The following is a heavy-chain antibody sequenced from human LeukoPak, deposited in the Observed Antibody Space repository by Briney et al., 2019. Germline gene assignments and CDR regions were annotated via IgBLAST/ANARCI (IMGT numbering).Heavy chain of an antibody. CDR1: GFTFSSYW. V-gene: IGHV3-7*01. J-gene: IGHJ6*02. CDR3: ARDPNLRYFDWLSPYYYYGMDV. Sequence: GESLTLSCAASGFTFSSYWMSWVRQAPGKGLEWVANIKQDGSEKYYVDSAKGRFTISRDNAKNSLYLQMNSLRAEDTAVYYCARDPNLRYFDWLSPYYYYGMDVWGQGTTITVSS. CDR2: IKQDGSEK. D-gene: IGHD3-9*01.